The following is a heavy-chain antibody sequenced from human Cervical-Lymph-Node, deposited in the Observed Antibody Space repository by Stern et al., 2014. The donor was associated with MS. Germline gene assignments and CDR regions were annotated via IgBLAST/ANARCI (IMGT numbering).Heavy chain of an antibody. CDR1: GYTFTSYA. V-gene: IGHV7-4-1*02. J-gene: IGHJ6*02. CDR3: ARDQGQDYYYGMDV. Sequence: VKLVESGSELKKPGASVKVSCKASGYTFTSYAMNWVRQAPGQGLEWMGWFNTNTGNPTYAQGFTGRFVFSLDTSVSTAYLQISSLKAEDTAVYYCARDQGQDYYYGMDVWGQGTTVTVSS. CDR2: FNTNTGNP.